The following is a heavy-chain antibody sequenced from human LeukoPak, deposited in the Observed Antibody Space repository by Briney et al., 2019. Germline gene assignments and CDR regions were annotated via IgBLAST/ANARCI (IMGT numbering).Heavy chain of an antibody. CDR1: GGSLSSYY. J-gene: IGHJ5*02. Sequence: ASETLSLTCTASGGSLSSYYWSWIRQAAGKGLEWIGRIYTSGSTNYNPSLKSRVTMSVDTSKNQFSLRLSAVNAADTAVYFCAREGTSGGLNWLDPWGQGTLVTVSS. CDR2: IYTSGST. CDR3: AREGTSGGLNWLDP. V-gene: IGHV4-4*07. D-gene: IGHD3-10*01.